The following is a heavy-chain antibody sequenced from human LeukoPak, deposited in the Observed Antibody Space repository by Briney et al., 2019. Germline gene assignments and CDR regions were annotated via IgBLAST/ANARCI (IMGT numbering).Heavy chain of an antibody. D-gene: IGHD5-12*01. J-gene: IGHJ4*02. CDR1: GYTFRNYG. CDR2: ISAYNGDT. CDR3: ARDPTNTSGYYAYFDY. V-gene: IGHV1-18*01. Sequence: GASVKVSCKASGYTFRNYGITRVRQAPGQGLEWIGWISAYNGDTHYAQNRQGRVTITTDTSTSTAYMELRSLRSDDTAVYYCARDPTNTSGYYAYFDYWGQGTLVTVSS.